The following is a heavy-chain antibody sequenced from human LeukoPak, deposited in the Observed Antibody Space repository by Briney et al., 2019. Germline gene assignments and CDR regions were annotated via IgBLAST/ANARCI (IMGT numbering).Heavy chain of an antibody. J-gene: IGHJ4*02. CDR3: ARDYKYAFDN. CDR2: IGIDSGNT. Sequence: GGSLRLSCAASGFTFSDHSMNWVRQAPGKGLEWISYIGIDSGNTNYADSVKGRFTISGDKAKNSLYLQMNSLRVEDTAVYYCARDYKYAFDNWGQGTLVTVSS. CDR1: GFTFSDHS. D-gene: IGHD5-24*01. V-gene: IGHV3-48*01.